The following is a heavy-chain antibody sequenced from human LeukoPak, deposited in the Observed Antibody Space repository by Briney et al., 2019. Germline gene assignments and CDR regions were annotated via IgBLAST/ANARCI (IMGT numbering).Heavy chain of an antibody. CDR1: GFTFSSYW. CDR3: ARVKRGYSYGHFDQ. D-gene: IGHD5-18*01. Sequence: GGSLRLSCVASGFTFSSYWMHCVRQDPRKGLVWVSRINGDGRNINYADSVRGRFTISRDNAKNSLYLQMNSLRAEDTAVYYCARVKRGYSYGHFDQWGQGTLVTVSS. CDR2: INGDGRNI. J-gene: IGHJ4*02. V-gene: IGHV3-74*01.